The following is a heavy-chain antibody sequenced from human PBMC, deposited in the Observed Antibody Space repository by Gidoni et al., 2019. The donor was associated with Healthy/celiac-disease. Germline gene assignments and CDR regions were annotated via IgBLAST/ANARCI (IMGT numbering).Heavy chain of an antibody. J-gene: IGHJ6*03. Sequence: QVQLVESGVGLVKPGGSLRLSCAASGFTFSDYYMIWIRQAPGKGLEWVSYISSSSSYTNYADSVKGRFTISRDNDKNSLYLKMNSLRAEDTAVYYCARDGNDDGVGGYYYYYYMDVWGKGTTVTVSS. CDR3: ARDGNDDGVGGYYYYYYMDV. V-gene: IGHV3-11*05. CDR2: ISSSSSYT. D-gene: IGHD1-1*01. CDR1: GFTFSDYY.